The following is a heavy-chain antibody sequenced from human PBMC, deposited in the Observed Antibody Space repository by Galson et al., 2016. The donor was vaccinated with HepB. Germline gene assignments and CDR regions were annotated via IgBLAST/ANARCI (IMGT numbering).Heavy chain of an antibody. Sequence: TLSLTCTVSGGSINSVGYYWTWVRQHPGKGLEWIGYIYFRGSTFYNPSLKSRLTISVDTSKNQFSLRLSSLTAADTAVYYCARQPDTTTIAVWGQGTLVTVSS. CDR1: GGSINSVGYY. V-gene: IGHV4-31*03. J-gene: IGHJ4*02. CDR2: IYFRGST. CDR3: ARQPDTTTIAV. D-gene: IGHD5-18*01.